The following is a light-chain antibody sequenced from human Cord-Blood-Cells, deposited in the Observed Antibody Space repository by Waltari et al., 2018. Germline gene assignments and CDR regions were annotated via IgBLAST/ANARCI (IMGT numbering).Light chain of an antibody. Sequence: SYVLTQPPSVSVAPGKTARITCGGNNIGSKSVHWYQQKPGQAPVLVIYYDSDRPSGIPERLLGSNSGNTATLAISGVEAGDDADYYCQVWDSSSDHPVVGGGTKLTVL. CDR1: NIGSKS. CDR3: QVWDSSSDHPV. CDR2: YDS. J-gene: IGLJ3*02. V-gene: IGLV3-21*04.